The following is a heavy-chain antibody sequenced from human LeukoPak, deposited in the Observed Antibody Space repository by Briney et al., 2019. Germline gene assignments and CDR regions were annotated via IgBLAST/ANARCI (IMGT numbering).Heavy chain of an antibody. Sequence: WGSLRLSCAVSGFTFSSYSMNWGRLGPATGLEWVSFISSSSSYIYYADSVKGRFTISRDNGKNSLYLQMNSLRAEDTGLYYCAKDRVGIAAAGTLFDYWGQGTLVTVSS. CDR3: AKDRVGIAAAGTLFDY. D-gene: IGHD6-13*01. V-gene: IGHV3-21*04. J-gene: IGHJ4*02. CDR2: ISSSSSYI. CDR1: GFTFSSYS.